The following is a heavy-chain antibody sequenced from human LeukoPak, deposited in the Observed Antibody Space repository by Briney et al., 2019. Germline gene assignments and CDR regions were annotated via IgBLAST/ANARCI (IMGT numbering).Heavy chain of an antibody. CDR2: IYYSGST. Sequence: SETLSLTCTVSGGSISSYYWSWIRQPPGKGLEWIGYIYYSGSTNYNPSLKSRVTISVDTSKNQFSLKLSSVTAADTAVYYCARAPRRYSAPGYWGQGTLVTVSS. CDR1: GGSISSYY. V-gene: IGHV4-59*01. J-gene: IGHJ4*02. D-gene: IGHD2-15*01. CDR3: ARAPRRYSAPGY.